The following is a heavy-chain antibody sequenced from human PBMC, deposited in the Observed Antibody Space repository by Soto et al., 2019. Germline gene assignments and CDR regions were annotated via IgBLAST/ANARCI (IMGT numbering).Heavy chain of an antibody. D-gene: IGHD6-13*01. J-gene: IGHJ4*02. Sequence: QVQLVESGGGVVQPGRSLRLSCAASGFTFSSYGMHWVRQAPGKGLEWVAVIWYDGSNKNYADSVKGRFTNSRDNSKNRLYLQMNSLGAEDTAVYYCARWGIAAGDYWGQGTLGTVSS. CDR1: GFTFSSYG. V-gene: IGHV3-33*01. CDR2: IWYDGSNK. CDR3: ARWGIAAGDY.